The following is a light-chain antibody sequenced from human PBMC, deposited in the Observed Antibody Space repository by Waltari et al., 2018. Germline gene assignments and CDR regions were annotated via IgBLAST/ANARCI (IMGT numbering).Light chain of an antibody. CDR1: SGHSSNV. CDR3: QTGGHGTWV. V-gene: IGLV4-69*01. CDR2: VNSDGSH. J-gene: IGLJ3*02. Sequence: LVLTQSPSASASLGASVKLTCTLSSGHSSNVIAWLQQQPENGPRYLIRVNSDGSHSRGDEIPDRFSGSSSGAERYLPISSLQSEDEADYYCQTGGHGTWVFGGGTKLTVL.